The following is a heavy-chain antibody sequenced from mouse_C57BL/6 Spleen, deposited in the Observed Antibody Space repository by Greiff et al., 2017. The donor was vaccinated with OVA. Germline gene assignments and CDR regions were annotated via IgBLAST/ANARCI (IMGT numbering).Heavy chain of an antibody. CDR2: IWSGGST. Sequence: QVQLQQSGPGLVQPSQSLSITCTVSGFPLTSYGVHWVRQSPGTGLEWLGVIWSGGSTDYNAAFISRISISKDNSKSQVFCKMSSLQDDDTAIYYCARPNWDGAWFAYWGQGTLVTVSA. J-gene: IGHJ3*01. CDR1: GFPLTSYG. CDR3: ARPNWDGAWFAY. V-gene: IGHV2-2*01. D-gene: IGHD4-1*02.